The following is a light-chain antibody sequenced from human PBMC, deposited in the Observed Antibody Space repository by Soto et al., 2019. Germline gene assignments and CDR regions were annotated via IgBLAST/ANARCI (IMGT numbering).Light chain of an antibody. J-gene: IGLJ1*01. Sequence: QSALTQPASVSGSPGQSITISCTGTSSDVGTYDLVSWYQQYPGKVPKLMVYEVNKRPSGVSNRFSGSKSGNTASLTISGLQPDDEADYYCCSYAGSSTHVFGTGTKLTVL. CDR1: SSDVGTYDL. CDR3: CSYAGSSTHV. V-gene: IGLV2-23*02. CDR2: EVN.